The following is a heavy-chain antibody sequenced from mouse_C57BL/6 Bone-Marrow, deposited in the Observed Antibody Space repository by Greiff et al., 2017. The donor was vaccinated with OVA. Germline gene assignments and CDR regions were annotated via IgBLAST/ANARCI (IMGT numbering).Heavy chain of an antibody. V-gene: IGHV1-78*01. J-gene: IGHJ2*01. D-gene: IGHD1-1*01. CDR2: IYPRDGST. CDR1: GYTFTDHT. CDR3: ARREIYYYGSSFLDY. Sequence: QVQLLQSDAELVKPGASVKISCKVSGYTFTDHTIHWMKQRPEQGLEWIGYIYPRDGSTKYNEKFKGKATLTADKSSSTAYMQLNSLTSEDSAVYFCARREIYYYGSSFLDYWGQGTTLTVSS.